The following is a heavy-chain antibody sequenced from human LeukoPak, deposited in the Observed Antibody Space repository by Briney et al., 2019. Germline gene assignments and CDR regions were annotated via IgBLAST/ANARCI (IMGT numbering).Heavy chain of an antibody. D-gene: IGHD6-19*01. CDR2: IYHSGST. J-gene: IGHJ5*02. CDR1: SGSISSYF. Sequence: SETLSLTCTVSSGSISSYFWSWIRQPPGKGLEWIGDIYHSGSTNYNPSLKSRVTISVDTSKNQFSLKLSSVAAADTAVYYCARAVAGTSWFDPWGQGTLVTVSS. V-gene: IGHV4-59*01. CDR3: ARAVAGTSWFDP.